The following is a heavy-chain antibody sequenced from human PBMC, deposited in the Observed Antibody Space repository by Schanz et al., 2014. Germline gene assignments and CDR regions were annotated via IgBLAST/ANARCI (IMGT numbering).Heavy chain of an antibody. CDR3: ARGGGPEDVVDI. D-gene: IGHD5-12*01. J-gene: IGHJ3*02. CDR1: GYTFTNFF. Sequence: QVQLVQSGPEVEKPGASVKVSCKTSGYTFTNFFLHWVRQAPGQGLEWMGRIIPILGIANYAQKFQGRVTITADRSTSTAYMELSSLRSEDTAVYYCARGGGPEDVVDIWGQGTILTVSS. V-gene: IGHV1-69*04. CDR2: IIPILGIA.